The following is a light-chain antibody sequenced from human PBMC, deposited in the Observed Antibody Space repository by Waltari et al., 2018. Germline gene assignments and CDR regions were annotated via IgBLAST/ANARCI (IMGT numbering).Light chain of an antibody. J-gene: IGKJ1*01. Sequence: VLTQSPGTLSLSPGERATLACRASQSVGTSLAWYQQKPGQAPRLLIYGASRRATGIPDRFSGSGSGTDFSLTTSRLEPEDFAVYYCQHYVRLPATFGQGTKVEI. CDR2: GAS. CDR3: QHYVRLPAT. CDR1: QSVGTS. V-gene: IGKV3-20*01.